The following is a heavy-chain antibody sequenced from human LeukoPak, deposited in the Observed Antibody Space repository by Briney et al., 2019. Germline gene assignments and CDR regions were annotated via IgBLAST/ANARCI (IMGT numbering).Heavy chain of an antibody. D-gene: IGHD6-19*01. CDR1: GFTFSSYA. Sequence: GGSLRLSCAASGFTFSSYAMSWVRQAPGKGLEWVSSINTSGENTYYADSVKGRFTISRDNSRTTLYMQMNSLRADDTAVYYCAKGNGGRYDYWGQGTLVTVSS. V-gene: IGHV3-23*01. CDR2: INTSGENT. J-gene: IGHJ4*02. CDR3: AKGNGGRYDY.